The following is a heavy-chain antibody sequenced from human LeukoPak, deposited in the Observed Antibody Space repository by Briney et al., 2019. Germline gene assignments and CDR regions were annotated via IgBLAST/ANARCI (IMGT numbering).Heavy chain of an antibody. CDR1: GFTFSSYW. D-gene: IGHD6-19*01. CDR3: ARVRGIAVAGTASIYFDY. CDR2: IKEDGSEK. V-gene: IGHV3-7*01. Sequence: AGGSLRLSCAASGFTFSSYWMSWVRQAPGKGLEWVANIKEDGSEKYYVDSVKGRFTISRDNAKNSLYLQMNNLRAEDTAVYYCARVRGIAVAGTASIYFDYWGQGTLVTVSS. J-gene: IGHJ4*02.